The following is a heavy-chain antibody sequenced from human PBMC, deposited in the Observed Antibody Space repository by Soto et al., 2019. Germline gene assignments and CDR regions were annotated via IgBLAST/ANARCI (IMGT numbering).Heavy chain of an antibody. J-gene: IGHJ5*01. CDR1: GESFSGHS. Sequence: QVQLQQWGAGLLKPSETLSLTCAVYGESFSGHSWTWIRQSPGKGLEWIGDINHSGRVNYSPSLKSRVTISLDTSKNQFSLTLSAVTAADTAMYYCSTRAYDTNGYYRSDPWGQGTLVTVSS. CDR2: INHSGRV. V-gene: IGHV4-34*01. D-gene: IGHD3-22*01. CDR3: STRAYDTNGYYRSDP.